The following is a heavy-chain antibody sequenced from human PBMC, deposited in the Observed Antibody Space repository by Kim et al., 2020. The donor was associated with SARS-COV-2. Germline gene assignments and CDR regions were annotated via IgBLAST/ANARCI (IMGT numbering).Heavy chain of an antibody. CDR3: ARHSRDDGWFDP. CDR1: GGSISSYY. V-gene: IGHV4-59*08. D-gene: IGHD2-2*01. Sequence: SETLSLTCAVSGGSISSYYWSWIRQPPEKGLEWIGYIYYSGSTNYNPSLKSRVTMSVDTSKNQFSLKLSSVTAADTAVYYCARHSRDDGWFDPWGQGTLVTVSS. CDR2: IYYSGST. J-gene: IGHJ5*02.